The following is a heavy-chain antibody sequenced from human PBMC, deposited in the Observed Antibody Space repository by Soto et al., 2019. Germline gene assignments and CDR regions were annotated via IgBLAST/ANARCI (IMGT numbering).Heavy chain of an antibody. J-gene: IGHJ4*02. D-gene: IGHD1-26*01. Sequence: QVHLVESGGGVVQPGRSLRLSCSVSGFTFRSHSMHWVRQAPGKGLEWLAVISFDGSNKYYADSVKGRFTVSRDNSKNTMYLHMNSLRDEDTAVYYCARCGFEWEHRSFDYWGQGTLVTVSS. CDR1: GFTFRSHS. V-gene: IGHV3-30*04. CDR2: ISFDGSNK. CDR3: ARCGFEWEHRSFDY.